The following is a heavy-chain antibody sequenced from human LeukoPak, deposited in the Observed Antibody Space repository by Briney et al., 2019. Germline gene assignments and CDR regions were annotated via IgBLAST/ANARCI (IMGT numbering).Heavy chain of an antibody. V-gene: IGHV1-69*13. J-gene: IGHJ4*02. CDR3: ARTYYDFWSGYYIDY. CDR2: IIPIFGTA. CDR1: GGTFSSYA. D-gene: IGHD3-3*01. Sequence: AASVKVSCKASGGTFSSYAISWVRQAPGQGLEWMGGIIPIFGTANYAQKFQGRVTITADESTSTAYMELSSLRSEDTAVYYCARTYYDFWSGYYIDYWGQGTLVTVSS.